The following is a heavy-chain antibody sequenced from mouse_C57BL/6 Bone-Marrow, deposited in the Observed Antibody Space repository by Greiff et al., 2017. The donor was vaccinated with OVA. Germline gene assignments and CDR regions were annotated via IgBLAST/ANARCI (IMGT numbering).Heavy chain of an antibody. Sequence: QVQLKQPGAELVKPGASVKMSCKASGYTFTSYWITWVKQRPGQGLEWLGDIYPGSGSTNSNEKFKSKATLTVDTSSSTAYMQLSSLTSEDSAVYYCARCDGYYLDYWGQGTTLTVSS. CDR2: IYPGSGST. V-gene: IGHV1-55*01. CDR1: GYTFTSYW. J-gene: IGHJ2*01. CDR3: ARCDGYYLDY. D-gene: IGHD2-3*01.